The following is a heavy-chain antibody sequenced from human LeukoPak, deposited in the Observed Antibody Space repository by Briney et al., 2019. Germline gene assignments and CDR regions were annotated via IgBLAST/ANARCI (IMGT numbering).Heavy chain of an antibody. Sequence: GGSLRLSCAASGFTFSSYWMSWVRQAPGKGLEWVANIKQDGSEKYYVDSVKGRFTISRDNAKNSLYLQMNSLRAEDTAVYYCARENGGYSGYDIGGDAFDIWGQGTMVTVSS. V-gene: IGHV3-7*01. CDR1: GFTFSSYW. D-gene: IGHD5-12*01. CDR2: IKQDGSEK. CDR3: ARENGGYSGYDIGGDAFDI. J-gene: IGHJ3*02.